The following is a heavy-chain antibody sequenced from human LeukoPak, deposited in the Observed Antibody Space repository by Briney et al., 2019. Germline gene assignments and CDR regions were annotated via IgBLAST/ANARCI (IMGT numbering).Heavy chain of an antibody. CDR1: GYTFTSYG. D-gene: IGHD2-2*02. CDR2: ISAYNGNT. Sequence: GSVKVSCKASGYTFTSYGIGWVRQAPGQGLEWMGWISAYNGNTNYAQKLQGRVTMTTDTSTSTAYMELRSLRSDDTAVYYCARDALIYCSSTSCYRVLDYWGQGTLVTVSS. V-gene: IGHV1-18*01. J-gene: IGHJ4*02. CDR3: ARDALIYCSSTSCYRVLDY.